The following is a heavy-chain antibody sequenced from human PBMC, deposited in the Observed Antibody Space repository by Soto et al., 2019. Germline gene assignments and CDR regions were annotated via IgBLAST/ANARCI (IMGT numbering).Heavy chain of an antibody. V-gene: IGHV5-10-1*01. Sequence: GESLKISCKASGYNFTSHWIGWVRQMPGKGLEWMGRIDPSDSYTNYSPSFQGHVTISADKSISTAYLQWSSLKASDTAMYYCASRYSSGWSAGYGMDVWGQGTTVTVSS. CDR2: IDPSDSYT. CDR1: GYNFTSHW. D-gene: IGHD6-19*01. CDR3: ASRYSSGWSAGYGMDV. J-gene: IGHJ6*02.